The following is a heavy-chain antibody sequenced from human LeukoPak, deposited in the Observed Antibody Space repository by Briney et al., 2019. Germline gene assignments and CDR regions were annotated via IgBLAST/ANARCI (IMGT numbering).Heavy chain of an antibody. Sequence: ASVKVSCKAPGYTFTGYYMHWVRQAPGKGFEWMGRFNPNSGGTNSAQKFQGRVTMTRDTSISTAYMELSRLRSDDTAVYYCAREVLVSPYYFDYWGQGTLVTVSS. CDR3: AREVLVSPYYFDY. CDR1: GYTFTGYY. J-gene: IGHJ4*02. CDR2: FNPNSGGT. V-gene: IGHV1-2*06. D-gene: IGHD4/OR15-4a*01.